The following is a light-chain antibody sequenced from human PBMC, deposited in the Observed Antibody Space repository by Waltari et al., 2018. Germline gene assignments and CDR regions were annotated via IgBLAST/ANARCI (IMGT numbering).Light chain of an antibody. V-gene: IGKV3-15*01. Sequence: EVVMTQSPATLSVSPGERATLSCRASQNINNNLAWYHQIPGQAPRLPISGASTRATGIPARFSGSGSGTEFTLTISNLQSEDFAVYYCQHYHSWPLTFGGGTKVEIK. J-gene: IGKJ4*01. CDR3: QHYHSWPLT. CDR2: GAS. CDR1: QNINNN.